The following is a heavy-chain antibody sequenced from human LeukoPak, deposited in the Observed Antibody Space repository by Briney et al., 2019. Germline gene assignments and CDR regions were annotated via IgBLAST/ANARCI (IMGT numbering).Heavy chain of an antibody. J-gene: IGHJ6*02. CDR3: ARDVSDSSGRQEYYYYGMDV. CDR1: GGSISSGGYY. Sequence: PSETLSLTCTVSGGSISSGGYYWSWIRQHPGKGLEWIGYIYYSGSTYYNPSLKSRVTISVDTSKNQFSLKLSSVTAADTAVYYCARDVSDSSGRQEYYYYGMDVWGQGTTVTVSS. CDR2: IYYSGST. D-gene: IGHD3-22*01. V-gene: IGHV4-31*03.